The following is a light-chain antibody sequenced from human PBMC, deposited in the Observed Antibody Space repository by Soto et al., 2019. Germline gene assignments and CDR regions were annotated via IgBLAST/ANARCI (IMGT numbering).Light chain of an antibody. Sequence: DIQMTQSPSTLSASVGDRVTITCRASQRMSGFLAWYQQKPWKAPQLLISDASSLESGVPSRFSGGGSGTAFTLTISSLQPEDFATYYCQHYSSNSGAFGPGTKVDIK. CDR2: DAS. J-gene: IGKJ1*01. CDR3: QHYSSNSGA. V-gene: IGKV1-5*01. CDR1: QRMSGF.